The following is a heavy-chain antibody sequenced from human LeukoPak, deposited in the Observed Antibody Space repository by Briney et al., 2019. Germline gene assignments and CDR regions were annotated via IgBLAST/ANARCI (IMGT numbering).Heavy chain of an antibody. CDR3: AGGRHSGYDYMLDF. CDR1: GFSFSDYA. V-gene: IGHV3-30*04. CDR2: ISYHGENK. D-gene: IGHD5-12*01. J-gene: IGHJ4*02. Sequence: PGRSLRLSCAASGFSFSDYAMHWVRQAPGKGLEWVAFISYHGENKYYGDSVEGRFTVTRDNSQNKLYLQMDSLRPEDTAVFYCAGGRHSGYDYMLDFWGQGALVIVSS.